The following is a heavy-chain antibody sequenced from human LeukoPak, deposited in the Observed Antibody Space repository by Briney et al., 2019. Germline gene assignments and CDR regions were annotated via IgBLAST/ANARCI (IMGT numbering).Heavy chain of an antibody. CDR3: AKDGSGNSPFDY. CDR2: IIPILGIA. Sequence: SVKVSCKASGYTFTGYYMHWVRQAPGQGLEWMGRIIPILGIANYAQKFQGRVTITADKSTSTAYMELSSLRSEDTAVYYCAKDGSGNSPFDYWGQGTLVTVSS. CDR1: GYTFTGYY. V-gene: IGHV1-69*04. D-gene: IGHD3-10*01. J-gene: IGHJ4*02.